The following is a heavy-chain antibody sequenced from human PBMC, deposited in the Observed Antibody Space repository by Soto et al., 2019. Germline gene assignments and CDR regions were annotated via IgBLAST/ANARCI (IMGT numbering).Heavy chain of an antibody. Sequence: EVQLLESGGGLVQPGGSLRLSCAASGFALDSYGMSWVRQAPGRGLDWVSAISGSSGSAYYAGSVKGRFTISRDNSKKTVYLQMNSLRAEDTAIYYCARIRGVIAGGPDYWGQGTLVTVSS. J-gene: IGHJ4*02. CDR1: GFALDSYG. V-gene: IGHV3-23*01. D-gene: IGHD3-16*02. CDR3: ARIRGVIAGGPDY. CDR2: ISGSSGSA.